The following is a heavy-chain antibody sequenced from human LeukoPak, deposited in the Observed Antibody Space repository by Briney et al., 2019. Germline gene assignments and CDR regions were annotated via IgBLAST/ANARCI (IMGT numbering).Heavy chain of an antibody. CDR2: IYPGDSDT. J-gene: IGHJ4*02. CDR1: GYSFSIYW. CDR3: ARSTTVTSAFDY. V-gene: IGHV5-51*01. D-gene: IGHD4-17*01. Sequence: GESLKISCKGSGYSFSIYWIAWVRQMPGKGLEWMGIIYPGDSDTRYSPRCSPSFQGQVTISADKSISTAYLQWSSLKASDTAMYYCARSTTVTSAFDYWGQGTLVTVPS.